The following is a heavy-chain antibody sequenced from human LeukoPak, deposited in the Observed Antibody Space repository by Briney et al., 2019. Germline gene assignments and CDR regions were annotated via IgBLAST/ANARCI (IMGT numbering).Heavy chain of an antibody. CDR1: GFTFSSYG. CDR3: ARAFYCSGGSYYFAIDY. D-gene: IGHD2-15*01. Sequence: GGSLRLSCAASGFTFSSYGMHWVRQAPGKGLEWVAVIWYDGSNKYYADSVKGRFTISRDNSKNTLYLQMNSLRAEDTAVYYCARAFYCSGGSYYFAIDYWGQGTLVTVSS. CDR2: IWYDGSNK. V-gene: IGHV3-33*01. J-gene: IGHJ4*02.